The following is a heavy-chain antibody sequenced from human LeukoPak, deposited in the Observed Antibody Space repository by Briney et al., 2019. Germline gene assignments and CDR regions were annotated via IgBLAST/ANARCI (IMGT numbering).Heavy chain of an antibody. D-gene: IGHD4-17*01. CDR3: AGGGEISGFDY. CDR2: INHSGST. CDR1: SGSFSGYY. V-gene: IGHV4-34*01. J-gene: IGHJ4*02. Sequence: SETVSLTCAVYSGSFSGYYWRWIRQPPGKGLEWIGDINHSGSTNYKPSLKSRVTISVDTSKKQFSLKLSSVTAADTAVYYWAGGGEISGFDYWGQGTLVTVSS.